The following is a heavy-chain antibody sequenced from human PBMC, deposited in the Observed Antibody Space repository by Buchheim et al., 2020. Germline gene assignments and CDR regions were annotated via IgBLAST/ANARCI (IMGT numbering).Heavy chain of an antibody. V-gene: IGHV3-30*02. CDR3: VLYATVYYNGMDV. CDR1: GFHFYNYG. J-gene: IGHJ6*02. Sequence: QVQLVQSGGGVVQPGRSLRLSCAASGFHFYNYGMNWVRQAPGHGLEWVAFIRHDGTNKFYADSVKGRFTISRDDSKNTLNLQMNGLRAEDTAVYYCVLYATVYYNGMDVWGQGTT. CDR2: IRHDGTNK. D-gene: IGHD2-15*01.